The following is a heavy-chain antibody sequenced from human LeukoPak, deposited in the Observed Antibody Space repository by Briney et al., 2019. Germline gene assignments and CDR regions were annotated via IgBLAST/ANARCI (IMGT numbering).Heavy chain of an antibody. Sequence: GGSLRLSCAASGFTFGDYYMSWIRQAPGRGLEWVSYISTSVTYTEYADSVKGRLTISRDNAKNSLYLQMNSLRAEDTAVYYCAREGRSGSYLGRFDPWGQGTLVTVSS. J-gene: IGHJ5*02. CDR3: AREGRSGSYLGRFDP. D-gene: IGHD1-26*01. CDR1: GFTFGDYY. V-gene: IGHV3-11*05. CDR2: ISTSVTYT.